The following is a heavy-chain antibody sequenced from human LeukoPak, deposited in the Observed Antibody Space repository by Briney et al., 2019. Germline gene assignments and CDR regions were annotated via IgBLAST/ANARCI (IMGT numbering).Heavy chain of an antibody. J-gene: IGHJ4*02. CDR3: ARDLGQYNSDWGRSFDY. V-gene: IGHV7-4-1*02. CDR1: GYTFTIYA. Sequence: ASVKVSCKASGYTFTIYALNWVRQAPGQGLEWMGWINTNSGNPTYAQDFTGRFVFSLDTSVNTAYLQINSLKDEDTALYYCARDLGQYNSDWGRSFDYWGQGALVTVSS. CDR2: INTNSGNP. D-gene: IGHD3-16*01.